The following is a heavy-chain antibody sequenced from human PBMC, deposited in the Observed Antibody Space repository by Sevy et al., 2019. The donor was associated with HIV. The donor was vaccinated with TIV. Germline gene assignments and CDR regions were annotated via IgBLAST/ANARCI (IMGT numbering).Heavy chain of an antibody. CDR1: GFSLNSFW. CDR3: VRAVATNGSF. Sequence: GGALRLSCPASGFSLNSFWMNWVRQTPGKGLEGVANINQNGSVTYYVDSVKGRFTISRDNSRNLLYLQMTSLRVEDTALYYCVRAVATNGSFWGQGTLVTVSS. V-gene: IGHV3-7*01. J-gene: IGHJ4*02. CDR2: INQNGSVT. D-gene: IGHD2-15*01.